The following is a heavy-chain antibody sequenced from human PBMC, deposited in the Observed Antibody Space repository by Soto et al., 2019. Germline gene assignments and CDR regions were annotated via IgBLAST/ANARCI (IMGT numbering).Heavy chain of an antibody. D-gene: IGHD2-15*01. J-gene: IGHJ6*02. CDR2: ISGRGDNR. CDR3: TKDRALMNKTPYAMDV. Sequence: EAQLWQSGGGLGQPGRSLRLSCMASEFTFYNYAMTWVRQAPGKGLEWVASISGRGDNRYYADSVKGRFFIYRENSHNMLYLQMDTLGVEDTAVYYCTKDRALMNKTPYAMDVWGQGTTVTV. CDR1: EFTFYNYA. V-gene: IGHV3-23*01.